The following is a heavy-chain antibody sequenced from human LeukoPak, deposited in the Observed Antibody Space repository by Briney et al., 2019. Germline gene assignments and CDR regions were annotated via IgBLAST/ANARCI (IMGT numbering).Heavy chain of an antibody. CDR1: GGSISSGSYY. J-gene: IGHJ4*02. CDR2: IYTSGST. CDR3: ARDQGGWDPYYLDY. V-gene: IGHV4-61*02. D-gene: IGHD6-19*01. Sequence: PSQTLSLTCTVSGGSISSGSYYWSWIRQPAGKGLEWIGRIYTSGSTNYNPSLKSRVTISVDTSKNQFSLKLSSVTAADTAVYYCARDQGGWDPYYLDYWGQGTLVTVSS.